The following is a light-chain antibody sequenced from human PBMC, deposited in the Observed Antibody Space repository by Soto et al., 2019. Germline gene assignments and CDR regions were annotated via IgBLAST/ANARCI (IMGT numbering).Light chain of an antibody. CDR3: LQDYNYPFT. J-gene: IGKJ4*01. CDR2: YGS. CDR1: QGIRNE. Sequence: IQMTQYPSTLSASVGDRVTITCRASQGIRNELGWYQQKPGRAPKLLIYYGSSLRSGVPSRFSGSGSCTDFILTISSLQPEDFATYYCLQDYNYPFTFGGGSKVDIK. V-gene: IGKV1-6*01.